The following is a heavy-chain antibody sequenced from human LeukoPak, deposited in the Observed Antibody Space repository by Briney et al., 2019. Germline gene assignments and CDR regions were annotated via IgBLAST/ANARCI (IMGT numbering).Heavy chain of an antibody. D-gene: IGHD3-22*01. CDR1: GFTFSSYS. CDR2: ISSSSRTI. J-gene: IGHJ4*02. Sequence: GGSLRLPCAASGFTFSSYSMNWVRQAPGKGLEWVSSISSSSRTIYYADSAKGRFTISRDNAKNSLYLQMNSLRAEDTAVYYCARDFHVRNYDIGGYSYWGQGTLVTVSS. CDR3: ARDFHVRNYDIGGYSY. V-gene: IGHV3-48*01.